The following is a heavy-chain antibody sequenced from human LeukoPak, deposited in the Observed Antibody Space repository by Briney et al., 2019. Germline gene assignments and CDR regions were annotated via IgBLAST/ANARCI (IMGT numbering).Heavy chain of an antibody. V-gene: IGHV1-46*03. CDR3: AREDCSSTSCYSPGMDY. D-gene: IGHD2-2*01. CDR2: INPSGGST. CDR1: GYTFTSYY. Sequence: GASVKVSCKASGYTFTSYYMHWVRQAPGQGLEWMGIINPSGGSTSYAQKFQGRVTMTRDTSTSTVYMELSSLRSEDTAVYYCAREDCSSTSCYSPGMDYWGQGTLVTVS. J-gene: IGHJ4*02.